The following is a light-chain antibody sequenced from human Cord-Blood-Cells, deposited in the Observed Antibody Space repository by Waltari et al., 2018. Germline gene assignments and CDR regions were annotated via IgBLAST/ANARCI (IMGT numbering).Light chain of an antibody. J-gene: IGKJ3*01. Sequence: EIVLTQSPGTLSLSPGERATLSFRASQSVSSSYLAWYQQKPGQAPRLLICGASSRATGIPDRFSGSGSGTDFTLTISRLEPEDFAVYYCQQYGSSRFTFGPGTKVDIK. V-gene: IGKV3-20*01. CDR2: GAS. CDR1: QSVSSSY. CDR3: QQYGSSRFT.